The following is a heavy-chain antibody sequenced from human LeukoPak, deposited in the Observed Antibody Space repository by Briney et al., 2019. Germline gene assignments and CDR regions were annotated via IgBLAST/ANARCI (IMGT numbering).Heavy chain of an antibody. CDR1: GFTFSIHW. CDR2: MNTDGTNT. CDR3: AREGSFSGIYALQY. V-gene: IGHV3-74*01. J-gene: IGHJ4*02. D-gene: IGHD1-26*01. Sequence: GGSLRLSCAASGFTFSIHWMNWVRQTPGQGLVWVSRMNTDGTNTAYADSVKGRFTISRDNARNTLFLQMNSLSPEDTAVYYCAREGSFSGIYALQYWGQGTVVTVSS.